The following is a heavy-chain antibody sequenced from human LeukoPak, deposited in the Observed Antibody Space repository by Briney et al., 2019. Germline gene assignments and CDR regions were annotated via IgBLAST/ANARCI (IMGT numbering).Heavy chain of an antibody. D-gene: IGHD3/OR15-3a*01. V-gene: IGHV1-2*02. CDR2: INPNSGGT. Sequence: ASVKVSCKASGYTFTGYYMHWVRQAPGQGLEWMGWINPNSGGTNYAQKFQGRVTMTRDTSISTAYMELSRLRSDDTAVYYCARGPYDLWVYYYGMDVWGQGTTVTVSS. CDR3: ARGPYDLWVYYYGMDV. CDR1: GYTFTGYY. J-gene: IGHJ6*02.